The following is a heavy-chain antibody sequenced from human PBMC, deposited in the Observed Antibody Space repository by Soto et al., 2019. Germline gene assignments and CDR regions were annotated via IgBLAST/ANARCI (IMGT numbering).Heavy chain of an antibody. CDR1: DGSISNYY. V-gene: IGHV4-59*01. J-gene: IGHJ6*03. CDR3: ARRGYYGDTETYYYYYYMDV. Sequence: PSETLSLTCTISDGSISNYYWSWIRQPPGKGLEWIGYIYYSGSTNYNPSLKSRVTISVDTSKNQFSLKLSSVTAADTAVYYCARRGYYGDTETYYYYYYMDVWGKGTTVTVSS. D-gene: IGHD4-17*01. CDR2: IYYSGST.